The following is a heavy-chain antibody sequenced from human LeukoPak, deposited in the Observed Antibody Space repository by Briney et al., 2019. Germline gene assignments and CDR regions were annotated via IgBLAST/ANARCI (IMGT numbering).Heavy chain of an antibody. Sequence: GASVEVSCKASGYSFTTYGISWVRQAPGQGLEWMGWINADNGNTNHAQKFQGRVTMTTDTSTSTAYMELRGLRSDDAAVYYCAREAAAGWIDYWGQGTLVTVSS. D-gene: IGHD6-13*01. CDR1: GYSFTTYG. CDR3: AREAAAGWIDY. J-gene: IGHJ4*02. V-gene: IGHV1-18*01. CDR2: INADNGNT.